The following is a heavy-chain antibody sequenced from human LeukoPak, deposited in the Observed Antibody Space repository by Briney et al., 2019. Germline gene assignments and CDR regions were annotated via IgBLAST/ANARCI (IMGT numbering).Heavy chain of an antibody. Sequence: GGSLRLSCAAFGFTVSSNYMSWVRQAPGKGLEWVSVIYSGGSTYYADSVKGRFTISRDNSKNTLYLQMNSLRAEDTAVYYCAGALYSSSLDYYYGVDVWGQGTTVTVSS. J-gene: IGHJ6*02. CDR1: GFTVSSNY. D-gene: IGHD6-13*01. CDR3: AGALYSSSLDYYYGVDV. V-gene: IGHV3-53*01. CDR2: IYSGGST.